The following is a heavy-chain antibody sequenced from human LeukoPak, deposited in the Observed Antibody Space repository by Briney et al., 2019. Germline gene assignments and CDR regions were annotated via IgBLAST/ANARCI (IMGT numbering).Heavy chain of an antibody. J-gene: IGHJ6*02. CDR2: IWYDGSNK. V-gene: IGHV3-33*01. CDR1: GFTFSSYG. D-gene: IGHD1-26*01. CDR3: ARDDYVGATSLYGMDV. Sequence: GGSLRLSCAASGFTFSSYGMHWVRQAPGKGLEWVAVIWYDGSNKYYADSVKGRFTISRDNSKNTLYLQMNSLRAEDTAVYYCARDDYVGATSLYGMDVWGQGTTVTVSS.